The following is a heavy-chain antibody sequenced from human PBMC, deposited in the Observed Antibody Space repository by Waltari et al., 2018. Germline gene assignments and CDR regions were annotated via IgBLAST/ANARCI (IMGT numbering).Heavy chain of an antibody. V-gene: IGHV3-30*18. CDR1: GFTFSNHG. CDR2: VSYDGGTK. CDR3: AKEVGVSGSSYMSYFDH. Sequence: QVQLVESGGDVVQPGRSLRLSCAASGFTFSNHGMPWVRQAPGKGLEWVAVVSYDGGTKYYAESVKGRFTISRDNSKNTLYLQMNSLRAEDTAVYYCAKEVGVSGSSYMSYFDHWGQGSLVTVSS. J-gene: IGHJ4*02. D-gene: IGHD3-10*01.